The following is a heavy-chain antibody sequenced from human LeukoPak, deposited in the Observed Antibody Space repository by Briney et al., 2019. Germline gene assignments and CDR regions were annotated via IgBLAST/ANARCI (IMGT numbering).Heavy chain of an antibody. Sequence: GGSLRLSCAASGFTFSSYWMSWVRQAPGKGLEWVANIKQDGSEKYYVDSVKGRFTISRDNAKNSLYLQMNSLRAEDTAVYYCAREGYDILTGPRYRHWYFDLWGRGTLVTVSS. J-gene: IGHJ2*01. CDR1: GFTFSSYW. D-gene: IGHD3-9*01. CDR3: AREGYDILTGPRYRHWYFDL. CDR2: IKQDGSEK. V-gene: IGHV3-7*01.